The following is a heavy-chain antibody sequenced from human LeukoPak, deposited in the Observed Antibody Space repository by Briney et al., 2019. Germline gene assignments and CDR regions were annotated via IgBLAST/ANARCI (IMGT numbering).Heavy chain of an antibody. Sequence: HPGRSLRLSCAASGFTFSSYAMHWVRQAPGKGLEWVAVIWYDGSNKYYADSVKGRFTISRDNSKNTLYLQMNSLRAEDTAVYYCARGRRPLYYDYVWGSFAEYYFDYWGQGTLVTVSS. V-gene: IGHV3-33*08. CDR1: GFTFSSYA. CDR2: IWYDGSNK. CDR3: ARGRRPLYYDYVWGSFAEYYFDY. J-gene: IGHJ4*02. D-gene: IGHD3-16*01.